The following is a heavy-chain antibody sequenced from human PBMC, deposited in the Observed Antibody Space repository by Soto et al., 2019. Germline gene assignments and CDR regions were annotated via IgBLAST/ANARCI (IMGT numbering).Heavy chain of an antibody. D-gene: IGHD2-15*01. J-gene: IGHJ4*02. V-gene: IGHV4-59*08. CDR3: ARLGGFFQALDS. CDR1: GGSISPYY. CDR2: IYFGGTT. Sequence: PSETLSLTCTVSGGSISPYYWGWIRQPPGKGLEWIGYIYFGGTTKYNPSLKSRVSMSVDTSKNQFSLKLTSVTAADTAVYYCARLGGFFQALDSWGQGTLVTVSS.